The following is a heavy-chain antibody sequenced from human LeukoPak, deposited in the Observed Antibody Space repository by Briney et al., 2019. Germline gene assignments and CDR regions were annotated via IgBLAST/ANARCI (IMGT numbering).Heavy chain of an antibody. CDR3: ARRARGYCSSTSRPERAFDI. CDR1: GGSFSGYY. J-gene: IGHJ3*02. CDR2: INHSGST. D-gene: IGHD2-2*01. Sequence: PSETLSLTCAVYGGSFSGYYWSWIRQPPGKGLEWIGEINHSGSTNYNPSLKSRVTISVDTSKNQFSLKLSSVTAADTAVYYCARRARGYCSSTSRPERAFDIWGQGTMVTVSS. V-gene: IGHV4-34*01.